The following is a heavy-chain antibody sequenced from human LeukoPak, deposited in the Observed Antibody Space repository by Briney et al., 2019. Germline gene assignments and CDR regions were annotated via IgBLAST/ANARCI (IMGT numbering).Heavy chain of an antibody. V-gene: IGHV4-59*01. CDR2: IYYSGST. CDR1: GGSISSYY. D-gene: IGHD3-22*01. J-gene: IGHJ6*02. Sequence: PSETLSLTCTVSGGSISSYYWSWIRQPPGKGLEWIGYIYYSGSTNYNPSLKSRVTISVDTSKNLFSLKLSSVTAADTAVYYCARDYYDSSGSYYGMDVWGQGTTVTVSS. CDR3: ARDYYDSSGSYYGMDV.